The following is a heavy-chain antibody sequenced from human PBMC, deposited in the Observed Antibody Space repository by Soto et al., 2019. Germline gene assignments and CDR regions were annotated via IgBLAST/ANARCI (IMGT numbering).Heavy chain of an antibody. Sequence: EVQLVESGGRLVQPGRSLRLSCAASGFTFNDYAMHWVRQAPGKGLEWVSGISWNSETIDYADSVKGRFTISRDNAKNSLYLQMNILRTEDTALYYCAKDSGGISTVGISAWGQGTLVTVSS. J-gene: IGHJ5*02. V-gene: IGHV3-9*01. CDR1: GFTFNDYA. CDR2: ISWNSETI. CDR3: AKDSGGISTVGISA. D-gene: IGHD6-13*01.